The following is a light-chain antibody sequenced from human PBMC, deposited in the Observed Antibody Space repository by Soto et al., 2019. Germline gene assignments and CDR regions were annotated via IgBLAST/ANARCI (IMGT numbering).Light chain of an antibody. Sequence: EIVLTQSPGTLSLSPGERATLSCRASQSVSSSYLAWYQQKPGQAPRLLIYGASSRATGIPDRFSGSGSGTDFTLTISRLEPEEFAVYYCKQYGSAPWTFGQGTNVDIK. CDR1: QSVSSSY. V-gene: IGKV3-20*01. J-gene: IGKJ1*01. CDR2: GAS. CDR3: KQYGSAPWT.